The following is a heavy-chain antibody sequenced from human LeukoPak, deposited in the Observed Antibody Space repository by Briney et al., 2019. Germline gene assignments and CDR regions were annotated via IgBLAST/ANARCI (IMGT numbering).Heavy chain of an antibody. CDR2: IKSKTDRGTT. J-gene: IGHJ4*02. CDR1: GFTFSNAW. V-gene: IGHV3-15*01. Sequence: PGGSLRLSCAASGFTFSNAWMSWVRQAPGKGLEWVGRIKSKTDRGTTDYAAPVKGRFTISRDDSKNTLFLQMNSLKTEDTAVYYCTTVGRFFDYWGQGTLVTVSS. CDR3: TTVGRFFDY.